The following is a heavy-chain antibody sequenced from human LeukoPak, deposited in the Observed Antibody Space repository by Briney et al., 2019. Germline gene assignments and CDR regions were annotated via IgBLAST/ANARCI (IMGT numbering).Heavy chain of an antibody. CDR2: INPNTGGT. CDR3: ARGGNDFDY. J-gene: IGHJ4*02. Sequence: GASVKVSCEASGYTFTGYFLHWVRQAPGQGLEWMGSINPNTGGTNYVQKFQGRVTMTRDTSISTAYMELSRLRSDDTAVYYCARGGNDFDYWGQGTLVTVSS. V-gene: IGHV1-2*02. CDR1: GYTFTGYF.